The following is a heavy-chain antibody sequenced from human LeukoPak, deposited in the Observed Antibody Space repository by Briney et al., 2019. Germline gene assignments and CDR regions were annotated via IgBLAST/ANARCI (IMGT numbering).Heavy chain of an antibody. Sequence: SQTLSLTCTVSGGSISSGGYYWSWIRQHPGKGLEWIGYIYYSGSTYYNPSLKSRVTISVDTSKNQFSLKLSSVTAADTAVYYCARAPGMYNWNFWFDPWGQGTLVTVSS. J-gene: IGHJ5*02. CDR3: ARAPGMYNWNFWFDP. V-gene: IGHV4-31*03. CDR2: IYYSGST. CDR1: GGSISSGGYY. D-gene: IGHD1-7*01.